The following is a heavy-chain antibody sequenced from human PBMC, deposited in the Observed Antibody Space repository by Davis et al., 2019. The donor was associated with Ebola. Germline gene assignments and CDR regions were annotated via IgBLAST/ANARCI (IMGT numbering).Heavy chain of an antibody. Sequence: SVKVSCKASGYTFSSYAISWVRQAPGQGLEWMGRIIPILGIANYAQKFQGRVTITADKSTSTAYMELSSLRSEDTAVYYCARVRLSGSYLGYWGQGTLVTVSS. J-gene: IGHJ4*02. CDR2: IIPILGIA. V-gene: IGHV1-69*04. CDR1: GYTFSSYA. CDR3: ARVRLSGSYLGY. D-gene: IGHD1-26*01.